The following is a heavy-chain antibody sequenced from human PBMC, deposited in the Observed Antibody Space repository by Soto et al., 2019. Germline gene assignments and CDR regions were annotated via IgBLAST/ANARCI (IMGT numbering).Heavy chain of an antibody. Sequence: ITLKESGPTLVKPTQTLTLTCTFSGFSLNTGGVGVGWVRQPRGKAMEWLALIYWDDDERYRPSLRSRLNSTXDXXXNXXVLTMANMDPKHTATYHCVRNWRYYGGDHNYGMDAWGQGTTVTVSS. CDR1: GFSLNTGGVG. J-gene: IGHJ6*02. CDR3: VRNWRYYGGDHNYGMDA. D-gene: IGHD3-10*01. CDR2: IYWDDDE. V-gene: IGHV2-5*02.